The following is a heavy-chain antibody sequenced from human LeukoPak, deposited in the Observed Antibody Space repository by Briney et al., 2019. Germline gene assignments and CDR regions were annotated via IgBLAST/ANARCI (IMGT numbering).Heavy chain of an antibody. V-gene: IGHV4-34*01. J-gene: IGHJ5*01. CDR2: INHSGST. CDR3: ARGPASGSDFAWFDS. Sequence: PSETLSLTCAVYGGSLSNYYWIWIRQSPGKGLEWVGEINHSGSTKFNPSLKSRVTILVDMSRSQFSLQLNSVTAADTAVYYCARGPASGSDFAWFDSWGQGTLVTVSS. D-gene: IGHD3-10*01. CDR1: GGSLSNYY.